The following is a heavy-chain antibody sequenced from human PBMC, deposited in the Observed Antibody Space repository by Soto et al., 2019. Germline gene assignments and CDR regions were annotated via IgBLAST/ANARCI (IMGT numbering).Heavy chain of an antibody. Sequence: QITLKESGPTLVKPTQTLTLTCTFSGFSLSADGVGVGWIRQPPGKALEWLALIYWDDDQRYSPSLKTRLTISKDTSKNQVVLTITNMDPVDTATYYCAHAYGGTSWPNVVFDVWGQGTVVAVSS. CDR3: AHAYGGTSWPNVVFDV. CDR2: IYWDDDQ. V-gene: IGHV2-5*02. CDR1: GFSLSADGVG. J-gene: IGHJ3*01. D-gene: IGHD2-2*01.